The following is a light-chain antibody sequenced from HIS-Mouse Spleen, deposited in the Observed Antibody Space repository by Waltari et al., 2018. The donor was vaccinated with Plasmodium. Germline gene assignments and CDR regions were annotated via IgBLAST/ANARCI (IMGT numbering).Light chain of an antibody. CDR1: SLRSHY. J-gene: IGLJ2*01. Sequence: SSELTQDPAVSVALRQTVRITCQGDSLRSHYASWYPQKPGQAPVLVIYGKNNRHSGIPDLFSGSSSGNTASLTITGAQAEDEADYYCNSRDSSGNHLVFGGGTKLTVL. CDR3: NSRDSSGNHLV. CDR2: GKN. V-gene: IGLV3-19*01.